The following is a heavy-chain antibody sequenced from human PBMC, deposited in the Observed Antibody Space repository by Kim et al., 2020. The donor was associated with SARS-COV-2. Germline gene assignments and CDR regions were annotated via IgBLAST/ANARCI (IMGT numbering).Heavy chain of an antibody. D-gene: IGHD6-13*01. V-gene: IGHV4-31*03. J-gene: IGHJ4*02. Sequence: SETLSLTCTVSGGSISSGGYYWSWIRQHPGKGLEWIGYIYYSGSTYYNPSLKSRVTISVDTSKNQFSLKLSSVTAADTAVYYCARGKAAAYNFDYWGQGTLVTVSS. CDR2: IYYSGST. CDR1: GGSISSGGYY. CDR3: ARGKAAAYNFDY.